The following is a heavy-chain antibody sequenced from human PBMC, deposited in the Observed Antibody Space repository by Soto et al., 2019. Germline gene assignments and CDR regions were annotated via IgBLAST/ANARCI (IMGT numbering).Heavy chain of an antibody. D-gene: IGHD3-10*01. Sequence: SETLSLTCTVSGGSIGSGGYYWSWIRQHPGKGLEWIGYIYYSGSTYYNPSLKSRVTISVDTSKNQFSLKLSSVTAADTAVYYCARDLGSPGFGDIWGQGTMVTVSS. V-gene: IGHV4-31*03. CDR2: IYYSGST. J-gene: IGHJ3*02. CDR3: ARDLGSPGFGDI. CDR1: GGSIGSGGYY.